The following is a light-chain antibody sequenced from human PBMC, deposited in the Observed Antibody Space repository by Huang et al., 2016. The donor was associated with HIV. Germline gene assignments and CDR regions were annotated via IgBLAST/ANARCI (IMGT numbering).Light chain of an antibody. CDR2: GAS. J-gene: IGKJ2*01. V-gene: IGKV1-6*01. Sequence: AIQMTQSPSSLSASVGDRVTISCRASQDIGDDLSWFQQRPGKVPKLLISGASTLPSGVPSRFSGSASGTDFTLTITSLQPEDFATYYCLQTYNDPHTFGQGTKLQIK. CDR3: LQTYNDPHT. CDR1: QDIGDD.